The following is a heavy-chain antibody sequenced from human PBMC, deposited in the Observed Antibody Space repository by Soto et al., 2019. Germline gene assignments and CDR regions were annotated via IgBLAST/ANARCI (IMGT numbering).Heavy chain of an antibody. CDR2: ISAYNGNT. D-gene: IGHD3-10*01. CDR3: ARGPRFGELSEGWFDP. J-gene: IGHJ5*02. CDR1: GYTFTSYG. V-gene: IGHV1-18*01. Sequence: QVQLVQSGAEVKKPGASVKVSCKASGYTFTSYGISWVRQAPGQGLEWTGWISAYNGNTNYAQKLQGRVTMTTDTATSTAYMELRSLRSDDTDVYYCARGPRFGELSEGWFDPWGQGTLVTVSS.